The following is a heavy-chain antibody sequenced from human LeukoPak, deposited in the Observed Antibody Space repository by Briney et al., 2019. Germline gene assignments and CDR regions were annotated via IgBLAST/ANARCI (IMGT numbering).Heavy chain of an antibody. CDR3: ARDFASGWYLV. CDR1: GYXFTGYF. V-gene: IGHV1-2*02. CDR2: INPNSGDT. D-gene: IGHD6-19*01. J-gene: IGHJ4*02. Sequence: ASVKVSCKASGYXFTGYFMHWVRQAPGQGLEWMGWINPNSGDTNYAQKFQGRVTMTRDTSISTAYMELSRLRSDDTAVYYCARDFASGWYLVWGQGTLVTVSS.